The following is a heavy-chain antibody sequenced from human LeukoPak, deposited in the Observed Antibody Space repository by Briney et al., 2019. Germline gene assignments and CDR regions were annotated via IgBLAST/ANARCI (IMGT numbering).Heavy chain of an antibody. CDR2: IYYSGST. V-gene: IGHV4-59*01. Sequence: PSETLSLTCTVSGGSISSYYWSWIRQPPGKGLEWIGYIYYSGSTNYNPSLKSRVAISVDTSKNQFSLKLSSVTAADTAVYYCARGTDDYDILTGYTAPYYYYYMDVWGKGTTVTISS. J-gene: IGHJ6*03. CDR3: ARGTDDYDILTGYTAPYYYYYMDV. D-gene: IGHD3-9*01. CDR1: GGSISSYY.